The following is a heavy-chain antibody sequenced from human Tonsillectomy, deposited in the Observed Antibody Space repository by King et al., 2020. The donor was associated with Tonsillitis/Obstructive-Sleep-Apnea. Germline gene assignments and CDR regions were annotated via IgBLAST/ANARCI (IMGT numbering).Heavy chain of an antibody. Sequence: VQLVESGGGLVQPGGSLRLSCAASGFTFSSYAMSWVRQAPGKGLEWVSAISGSGGSTYYADSVKGRFTISRDNSKNTLYLQMNSLRAEDTAVYYCAKEGWDTAMVMGWLSYYGMDVWGQGTTVTVSS. J-gene: IGHJ6*02. CDR2: ISGSGGST. CDR3: AKEGWDTAMVMGWLSYYGMDV. V-gene: IGHV3-23*04. CDR1: GFTFSSYA. D-gene: IGHD5-18*01.